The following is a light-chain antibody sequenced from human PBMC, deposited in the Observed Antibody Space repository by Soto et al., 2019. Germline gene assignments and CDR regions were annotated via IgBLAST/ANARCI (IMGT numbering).Light chain of an antibody. CDR3: LQHNDYPWT. CDR2: AAS. J-gene: IGKJ1*01. CDR1: QDIRNN. Sequence: DIQMTQSPSSLSASVGDRVTITCRASQDIRNNLDWYQQKPGKAPKRLIYAASSLQSGVPSRFSGSGSGTEFPLTIRSLQAEDFANYYCLQHNDYPWTFGQGTKVDIK. V-gene: IGKV1-17*01.